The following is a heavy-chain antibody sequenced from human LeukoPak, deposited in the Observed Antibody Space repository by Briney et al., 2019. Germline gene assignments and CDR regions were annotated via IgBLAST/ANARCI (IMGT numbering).Heavy chain of an antibody. Sequence: ASVMVSCKASGYTFTSYYMHWVRQAPGQGLEWMGIINPSGGSTSYAQKFQGRVTMTRDTSTSTVYMELSSLRSEDTAVYYCARDYDYVWGSYRLPDYWGQGTLVTVSS. CDR2: INPSGGST. CDR3: ARDYDYVWGSYRLPDY. D-gene: IGHD3-16*02. V-gene: IGHV1-46*01. CDR1: GYTFTSYY. J-gene: IGHJ4*02.